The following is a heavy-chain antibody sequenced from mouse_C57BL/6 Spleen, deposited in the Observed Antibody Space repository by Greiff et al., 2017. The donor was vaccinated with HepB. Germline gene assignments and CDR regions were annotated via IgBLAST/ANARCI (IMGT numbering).Heavy chain of an antibody. CDR1: GYAFSSSW. V-gene: IGHV1-82*01. CDR2: IYPGDGDT. Sequence: QVQLQQSGPELVKPGASVKISCKASGYAFSSSWMNWVKQRPGKGLEWIGRIYPGDGDTNYNGKFKGKATLTADKSSSTAYMQLSSLTSEDSAVYFCARAGKITGSMDDWGQGTSVTVSS. D-gene: IGHD1-1*01. CDR3: ARAGKITGSMDD. J-gene: IGHJ4*01.